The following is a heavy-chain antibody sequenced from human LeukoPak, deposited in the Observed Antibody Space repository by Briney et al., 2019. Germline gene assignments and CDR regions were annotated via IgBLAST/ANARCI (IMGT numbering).Heavy chain of an antibody. CDR3: ARAGTSRYDFWSGYYDYYYYMDV. V-gene: IGHV4-59*01. J-gene: IGHJ6*03. Sequence: SETLSLTCTVSGGSISSYYWSWIRQPPGKGLEWIGYIYYSGSTNYNPSLKSRVTISVDTSKNQFSLKLSSVTAADTAVYYCARAGTSRYDFWSGYYDYYYYMDVWGKGTTVTVSS. CDR1: GGSISSYY. CDR2: IYYSGST. D-gene: IGHD3-3*01.